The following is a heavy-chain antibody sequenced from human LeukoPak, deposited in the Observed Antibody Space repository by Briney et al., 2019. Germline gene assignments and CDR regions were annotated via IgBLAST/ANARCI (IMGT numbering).Heavy chain of an antibody. D-gene: IGHD4-4*01. CDR2: ISSSSSYI. CDR3: ARSLRVSNFPNDY. CDR1: GFTFSNYG. Sequence: PGGSLRLSCVASGFTFSNYGMNWVRQAPGKGLEWVSSISSSSSYIYYADSVKGRFTISRDNAKNSLYLQMNSLRAEDTAVYYCARSLRVSNFPNDYWGQGTLVTVSS. V-gene: IGHV3-21*01. J-gene: IGHJ4*02.